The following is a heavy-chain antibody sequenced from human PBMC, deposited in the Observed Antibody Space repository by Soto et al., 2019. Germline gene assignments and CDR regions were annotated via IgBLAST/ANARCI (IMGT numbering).Heavy chain of an antibody. CDR3: ARLGYSGYDSGWFDP. CDR1: GGSISSYY. V-gene: IGHV4-59*08. Sequence: PSETLSLTCTVSGGSISSYYWSWIRQPPGKGLEWIGYIYYSGNTNYNPSLKSRVTISVDTSKNQFSLKLSSVTAADTAVYYCARLGYSGYDSGWFDPWGQGTLVTVSS. J-gene: IGHJ5*02. CDR2: IYYSGNT. D-gene: IGHD5-12*01.